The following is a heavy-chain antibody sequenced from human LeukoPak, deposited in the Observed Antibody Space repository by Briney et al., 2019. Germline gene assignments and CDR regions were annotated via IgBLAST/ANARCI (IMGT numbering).Heavy chain of an antibody. Sequence: ASVKVSCKASGYTFTGYYMHWVRQAPGQGLEWMGWMNPNSGNTGYAQKFQGRVTITRNTSISTAYMELSSLRSEDTAVYYCARSFWSGYYPLWGQGTLVTVSS. CDR1: GYTFTGYY. V-gene: IGHV1-8*03. J-gene: IGHJ4*02. CDR3: ARSFWSGYYPL. CDR2: MNPNSGNT. D-gene: IGHD3-3*01.